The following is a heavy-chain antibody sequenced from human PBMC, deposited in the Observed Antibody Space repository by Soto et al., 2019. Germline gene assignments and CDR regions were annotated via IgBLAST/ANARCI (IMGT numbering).Heavy chain of an antibody. CDR1: ESTVSRDW. D-gene: IGHD1-26*01. V-gene: IGHV3-7*01. CDR2: TNQDGSEK. CDR3: SGGVGDAF. J-gene: IGHJ4*02. Sequence: EVHLVESGGGLVQTGGSLRLSCAISESTVSRDWMNWVRQGPGKGLEWVAHTNQDGSEKYYADSVKGRFTISRDNAKKSLYLQMNSLRAGDTAMYYCSGGVGDAFWGQGTLVTVSS.